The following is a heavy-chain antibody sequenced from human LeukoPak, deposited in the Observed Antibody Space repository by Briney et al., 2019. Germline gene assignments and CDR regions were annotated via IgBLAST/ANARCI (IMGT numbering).Heavy chain of an antibody. V-gene: IGHV4-30-2*01. CDR2: IYHSGES. Sequence: SETLCLTCTVSGDSISSGGYYCSWIRQPPGKGLEWIGYIYHSGESYFNPSLKSRVTMSVDKSKNQFSLNLTSVTAADTAVYYCARDYCSGGSCYFHVFDVWGQGTTVTVSS. CDR1: GDSISSGGYY. J-gene: IGHJ3*01. D-gene: IGHD2-15*01. CDR3: ARDYCSGGSCYFHVFDV.